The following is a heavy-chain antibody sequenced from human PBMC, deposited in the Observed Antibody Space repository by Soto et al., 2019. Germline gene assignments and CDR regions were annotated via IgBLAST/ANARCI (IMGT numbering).Heavy chain of an antibody. J-gene: IGHJ4*02. CDR1: GFTFSSYS. CDR3: ARDDIAAAGPESYYFDY. V-gene: IGHV3-21*01. D-gene: IGHD6-13*01. Sequence: EVQLVESGGGLVKPGGSPRLSCAASGFTFSSYSMNWVRQAPGKGLEWVSSISSSSSYIYYADSVKGRFTISRDNAKNSLYLQMNSLRAEDTAVYYCARDDIAAAGPESYYFDYWGQGTLVTVSS. CDR2: ISSSSSYI.